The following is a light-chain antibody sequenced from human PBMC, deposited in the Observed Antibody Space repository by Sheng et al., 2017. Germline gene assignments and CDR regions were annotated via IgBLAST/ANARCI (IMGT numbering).Light chain of an antibody. CDR2: GAS. J-gene: IGKJ2*01. V-gene: IGKV3-20*01. Sequence: EIVLTQSPATLSLSPGERATLSCRASESVSYYLAWYQQKPGQAPRLLIYGASTRATGVPARFSGSGSGTDFTLTISSLEPEDFAVYYCQQFGGSPPHTFGQGTKLEI. CDR1: ESVSYY. CDR3: QQFGGSPPHT.